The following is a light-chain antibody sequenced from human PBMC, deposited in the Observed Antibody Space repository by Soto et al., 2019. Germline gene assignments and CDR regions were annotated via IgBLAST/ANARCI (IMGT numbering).Light chain of an antibody. CDR1: QGIRRD. CDR3: LQHNSYPLT. Sequence: DIQMTQSPSSLSAPVGGIVTITCRASQGIRRDLGWYQQKPGKAPTRLIYAVSSLHSGVPSRFSGSGSGTEFTPTICSLQPEDSATYYCLQHNSYPLTFGGGTKVEIK. CDR2: AVS. V-gene: IGKV1-17*01. J-gene: IGKJ4*01.